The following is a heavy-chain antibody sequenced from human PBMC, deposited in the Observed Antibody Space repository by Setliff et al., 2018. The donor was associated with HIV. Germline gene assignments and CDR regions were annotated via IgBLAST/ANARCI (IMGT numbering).Heavy chain of an antibody. Sequence: SETLSLTCTVSGASTSNDYWNWIRQSPGKGLEWMGYISSSGNTNSNPSLKSRVTISVDMSNTQIFLSLTSVTAADTAVYYCAISIVGVTSEMYWAQGTLVTVSS. CDR1: GASTSNDY. CDR3: AISIVGVTSEMY. V-gene: IGHV4-59*01. J-gene: IGHJ4*02. D-gene: IGHD2-21*02. CDR2: ISSSGNT.